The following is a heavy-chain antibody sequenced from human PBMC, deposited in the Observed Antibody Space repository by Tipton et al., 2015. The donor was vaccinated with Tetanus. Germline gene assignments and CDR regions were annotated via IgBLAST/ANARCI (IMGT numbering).Heavy chain of an antibody. D-gene: IGHD2/OR15-2a*01. CDR3: ARDERMTGVFDY. CDR1: GFTFSSYS. CDR2: ISSSSSYI. V-gene: IGHV3-21*01. Sequence: SLRPSCAASGFTFSSYSMNWVRQAPGKGLEWVSSISSSSSYIYYADSVKGRFTISRDNAKNSLYLQMNSLRAEDTAVYYCARDERMTGVFDYWGQGTLVTVSS. J-gene: IGHJ4*02.